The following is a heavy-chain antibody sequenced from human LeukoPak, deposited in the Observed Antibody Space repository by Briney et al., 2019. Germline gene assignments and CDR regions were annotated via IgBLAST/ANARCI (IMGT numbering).Heavy chain of an antibody. Sequence: GGSLRLSCAASGFTLSSYAISWVRQAPGQGLEWMGGIIPIFGTANYAQKFQGRVTITADKSTSTAYMELSSLRSEDTAVYYCARVNRYDGGGYFDYWGQGTLVTVSS. CDR1: GFTLSSYA. CDR3: ARVNRYDGGGYFDY. D-gene: IGHD5-12*01. CDR2: IIPIFGTA. J-gene: IGHJ4*02. V-gene: IGHV1-69*06.